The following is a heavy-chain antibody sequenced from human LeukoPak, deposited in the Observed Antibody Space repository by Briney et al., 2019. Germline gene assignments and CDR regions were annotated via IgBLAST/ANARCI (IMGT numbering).Heavy chain of an antibody. J-gene: IGHJ4*02. CDR1: GYTFTSYG. D-gene: IGHD3-10*01. CDR3: ARDWRHNPYYYASGSYYKSPVFDY. CDR2: ISAYNGNT. Sequence: ASVKVSCKASGYTFTSYGISWVRQAPGQGLEWMGWISAYNGNTNYAQKLQGRVTMTTDTSTSTAYMEMRSLRSDDTAVYYCARDWRHNPYYYASGSYYKSPVFDYWGQGTLVTVSS. V-gene: IGHV1-18*04.